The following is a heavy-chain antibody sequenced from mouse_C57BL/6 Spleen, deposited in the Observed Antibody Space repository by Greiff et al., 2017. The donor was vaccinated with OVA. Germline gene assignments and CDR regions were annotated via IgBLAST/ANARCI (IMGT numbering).Heavy chain of an antibody. CDR2: INYDGSST. CDR1: GFTFSDYY. J-gene: IGHJ2*01. V-gene: IGHV5-16*01. Sequence: EVKLVESEGGLVQPGSSMKLSCTASGFTFSDYYMAWVRQVPEKGLEWVANINYDGSSTYYLDSLKSRFIISRDNAKNILYLQMSSLKSEDTATYYCARAGNFITTVPYYFDYWGQGTTLTVSS. CDR3: ARAGNFITTVPYYFDY. D-gene: IGHD1-1*01.